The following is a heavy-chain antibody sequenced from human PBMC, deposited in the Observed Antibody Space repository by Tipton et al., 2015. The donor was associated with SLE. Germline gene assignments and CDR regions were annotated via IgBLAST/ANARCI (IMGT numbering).Heavy chain of an antibody. V-gene: IGHV1-2*06. CDR1: GYTFTGDY. J-gene: IGHJ4*02. D-gene: IGHD6-19*01. CDR3: ARDSGQWLDPLDY. CDR2: INPGSGDA. Sequence: QSGAEVKKPGASVKVSCKASGYTFTGDYMHWVRQAPGQGLEWMGRINPGSGDANVAQKFLGRVTVTRDTSISTAYMDLGSLRSDDTAVYFCARDSGQWLDPLDYWGQGTLLTVSS.